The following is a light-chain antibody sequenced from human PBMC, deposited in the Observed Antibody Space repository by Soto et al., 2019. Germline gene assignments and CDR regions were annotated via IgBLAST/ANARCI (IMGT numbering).Light chain of an antibody. J-gene: IGKJ5*01. CDR2: DAS. CDR1: QSISSNY. CDR3: QQRSNWIT. Sequence: EIVLTQSPGALSLSPGERATLSCRASQSISSNYVAWYQQKPGQAPRLLIYDASNRATGIPARFSGSGSGTDFTLTISSLEPEDFAVYYCQQRSNWITFGQGTRLEIK. V-gene: IGKV3D-20*02.